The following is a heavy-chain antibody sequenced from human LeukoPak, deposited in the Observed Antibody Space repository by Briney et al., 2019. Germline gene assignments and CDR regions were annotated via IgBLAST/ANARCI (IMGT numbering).Heavy chain of an antibody. V-gene: IGHV1-46*01. D-gene: IGHD3-9*01. Sequence: GASVKVSCKASGNTFSSNSMHWVRQAPGQGLEWMGIIDPSGGAPTYAQKFQGRLTMTGDTSTSTVYMELSSLRSEDTAVYYCTRVGGILTGYYPINYWGQGTLVTVSS. J-gene: IGHJ4*02. CDR2: IDPSGGAP. CDR1: GNTFSSNS. CDR3: TRVGGILTGYYPINY.